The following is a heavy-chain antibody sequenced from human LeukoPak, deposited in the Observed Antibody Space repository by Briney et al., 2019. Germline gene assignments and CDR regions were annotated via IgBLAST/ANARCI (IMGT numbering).Heavy chain of an antibody. CDR2: FDPEDGET. Sequence: ASVKVSCKVSGYTLTELSMHWVRQAPGKGLEWMGGFDPEDGETIYARKFQGRVTMTADTSTSTAYMELRSLRSDDTAVYYCARDALQWDIVVVVAANPLDYWGQGTLVTVSS. J-gene: IGHJ4*02. CDR3: ARDALQWDIVVVVAANPLDY. D-gene: IGHD2-15*01. V-gene: IGHV1-24*01. CDR1: GYTLTELS.